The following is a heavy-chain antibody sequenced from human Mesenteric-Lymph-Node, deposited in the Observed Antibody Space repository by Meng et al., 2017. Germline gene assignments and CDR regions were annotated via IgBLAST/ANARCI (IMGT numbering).Heavy chain of an antibody. Sequence: QAHFQHWGSGPLKPSQTLSLPCAVYGGSFSGFYWTWIRQPPGKGLEWIGEINHGGTTTYNPSLKSRVSISVDTSKSQFSLKLDSVTAADTAVYYCARGEVDARLRHWGQGTLVTVSS. V-gene: IGHV4-34*01. CDR1: GGSFSGFY. CDR2: INHGGTT. CDR3: ARGEVDARLRH. J-gene: IGHJ4*02. D-gene: IGHD2-15*01.